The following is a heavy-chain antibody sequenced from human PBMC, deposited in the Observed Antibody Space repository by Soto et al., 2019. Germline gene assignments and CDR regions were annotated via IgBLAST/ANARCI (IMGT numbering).Heavy chain of an antibody. D-gene: IGHD6-13*01. Sequence: GASVKVSCKASGGTFGRDAISWVRQAPGQGLEWMGGIIPIFGTVNYAQKFQGRVTISADESTSTAYMELSSLRSEDTAVYYCARGPPIAAAKVGPLGYWGQGTLVTVSS. CDR1: GGTFGRDA. V-gene: IGHV1-69*13. CDR3: ARGPPIAAAKVGPLGY. CDR2: IIPIFGTV. J-gene: IGHJ4*02.